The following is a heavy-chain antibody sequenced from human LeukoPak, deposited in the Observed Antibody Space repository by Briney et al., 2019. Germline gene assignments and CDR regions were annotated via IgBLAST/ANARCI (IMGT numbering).Heavy chain of an antibody. V-gene: IGHV3-21*01. Sequence: PGGSLRLSCAASGFTFSSYSTNWVRQAPGKGLEWVSSISSSSSYIYYADSVKGRFTISRDNAKNSLYLQMNSLRAEDTAVYYCARDRALVPAAKYSDYWGQGTLVTVSS. CDR3: ARDRALVPAAKYSDY. J-gene: IGHJ4*02. CDR1: GFTFSSYS. D-gene: IGHD2-2*01. CDR2: ISSSSSYI.